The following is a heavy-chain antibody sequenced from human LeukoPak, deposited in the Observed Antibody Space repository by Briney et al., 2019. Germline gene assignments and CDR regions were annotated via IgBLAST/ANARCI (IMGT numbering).Heavy chain of an antibody. CDR3: ARVPNYYDSSGYYFFDY. CDR2: ISAYNGNT. D-gene: IGHD3-22*01. Sequence: GASVKVSCKASGYTFTSYGISWVRQAPGQGLEWMGWISAYNGNTNYAQKLQGRVTMTTDTSTSTAYMELRSLRSDDTAGYYCARVPNYYDSSGYYFFDYWGQGTLVTVSS. V-gene: IGHV1-18*01. J-gene: IGHJ4*02. CDR1: GYTFTSYG.